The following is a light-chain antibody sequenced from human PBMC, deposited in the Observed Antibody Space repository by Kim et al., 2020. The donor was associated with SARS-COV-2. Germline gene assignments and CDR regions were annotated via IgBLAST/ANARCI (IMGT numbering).Light chain of an antibody. Sequence: SASVGDRVTITCRARQSINSWLAWYQQKPGKAPKLLIYKASGLESGVPSRFSGSESGTEFTLTISSLQPDDSATYYCHQYNSYPYTFGQGTKLEI. CDR3: HQYNSYPYT. V-gene: IGKV1-5*03. J-gene: IGKJ2*01. CDR2: KAS. CDR1: QSINSW.